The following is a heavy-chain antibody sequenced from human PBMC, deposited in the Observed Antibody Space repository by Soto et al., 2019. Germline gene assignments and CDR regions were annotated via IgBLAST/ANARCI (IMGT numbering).Heavy chain of an antibody. J-gene: IGHJ4*02. CDR3: ARDDYDFWSGLSFDY. CDR1: GFTFSSYW. CDR2: INSDGSST. D-gene: IGHD3-3*01. V-gene: IGHV3-74*01. Sequence: GGSLRLSCAASGFTFSSYWMHWVRQAPGKGLVWVSRINSDGSSTSYADSVKGRSTISRDNAKNTLYLQMNSLRAEDTAVYYCARDDYDFWSGLSFDYWGQGTLVTVSS.